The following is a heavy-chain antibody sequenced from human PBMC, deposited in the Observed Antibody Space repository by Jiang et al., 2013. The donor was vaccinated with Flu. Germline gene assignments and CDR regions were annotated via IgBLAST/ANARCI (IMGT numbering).Heavy chain of an antibody. CDR1: SDSINNYY. J-gene: IGHJ4*02. CDR3: ARHPPCGGTGCFVFDH. D-gene: IGHD2-21*01. CDR2: VFHTGST. Sequence: GPGLVKPSETLSLTCTVSSDSINNYYWSWIRQTPEKGLEWIGFVFHTGSTNYNPSLQRRLTISMDTSKSQFSLRLTSVTAADTAVYYCARHPPCGGTGCFVFDHWGQGIQVTVSS. V-gene: IGHV4-59*08.